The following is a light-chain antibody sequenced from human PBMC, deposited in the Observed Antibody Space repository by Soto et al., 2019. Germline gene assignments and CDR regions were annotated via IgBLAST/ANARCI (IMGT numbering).Light chain of an antibody. Sequence: EVVLTQSPVTLSLAPGERATLSCRASQSVSGYLAWYQQKPGQAPRLLIYDVSNTATGIPARLSGSGSGTDFTLTIRRLEPEDFAVYYCQQYGSSGTFGQGTKVDIK. CDR3: QQYGSSGT. V-gene: IGKV3-20*01. CDR1: QSVSGY. CDR2: DVS. J-gene: IGKJ1*01.